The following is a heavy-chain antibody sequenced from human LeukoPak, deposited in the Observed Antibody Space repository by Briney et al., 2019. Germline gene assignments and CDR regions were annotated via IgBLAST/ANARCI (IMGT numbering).Heavy chain of an antibody. CDR1: GFTFSSYS. Sequence: GGSLRLSCAASGFTFSSYSMNWVRQAPGKGLEWVSSISSSSSYIYYADSVKGRFTISRDNAKNSLYLQMNSLRADDTAVYYCARVQREYYYDSSGIMGNWGQGTLVTVSS. D-gene: IGHD3-22*01. CDR2: ISSSSSYI. J-gene: IGHJ4*02. V-gene: IGHV3-21*01. CDR3: ARVQREYYYDSSGIMGN.